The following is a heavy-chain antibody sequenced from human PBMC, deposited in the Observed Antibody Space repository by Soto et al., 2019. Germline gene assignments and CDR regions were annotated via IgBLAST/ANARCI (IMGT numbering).Heavy chain of an antibody. V-gene: IGHV1-2*02. CDR1: GYTFTGYY. D-gene: IGHD1-26*01. CDR3: ARGPLGRARWGWFAP. Sequence: ASVKVSCKASGYTFTGYYMHWVRQAPGQGLEWMGWINPNSGGTNYAQKFQGRVTMTRDTSISTAYMELSRLRSDDTAVYYCARGPLGRARWGWFAPWGQGTLVTVSS. CDR2: INPNSGGT. J-gene: IGHJ5*02.